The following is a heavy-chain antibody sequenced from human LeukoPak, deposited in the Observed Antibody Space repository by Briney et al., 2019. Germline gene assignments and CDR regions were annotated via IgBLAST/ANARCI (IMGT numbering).Heavy chain of an antibody. CDR1: GGSISSGSYY. V-gene: IGHV4-61*02. CDR3: ARCENYYGMDV. CDR2: IYTSGST. J-gene: IGHJ6*02. Sequence: KTSQTLSLTCTVSGGSISSGSYYWSWIRQPAGKGLEWIGRIYTSGSTNYNPSPKSRVTISVDTSKNQFSLKLSSVTAADTAVYYCARCENYYGMDVWGQGTTVTVSS.